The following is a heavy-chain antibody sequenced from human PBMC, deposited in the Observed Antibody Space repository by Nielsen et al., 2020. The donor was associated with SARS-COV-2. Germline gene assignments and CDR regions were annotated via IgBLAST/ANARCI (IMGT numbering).Heavy chain of an antibody. CDR3: ARDLSPWGGMDV. V-gene: IGHV3-53*01. CDR1: GFTVSSNY. CDR2: IYSGGST. Sequence: GESLKISCAASGFTVSSNYMSWVRQAPGKGLEWVSVIYSGGSTYYADSVKGRFTISRENAKNSLYLQMNSLRAGDTAVYYCARDLSPWGGMDVWGQGTTVTVSS. D-gene: IGHD7-27*01. J-gene: IGHJ6*02.